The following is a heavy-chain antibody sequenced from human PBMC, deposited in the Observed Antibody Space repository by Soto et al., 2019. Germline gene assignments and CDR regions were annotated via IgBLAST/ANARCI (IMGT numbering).Heavy chain of an antibody. CDR2: ISGSGGST. V-gene: IGHV3-23*01. D-gene: IGHD2-21*02. Sequence: GGSRRLSCAASGFTFSSYAMSWVRQAPGKGLEWVSAISGSGGSTYYADSVKGRFTISRDNSKNTLYLQMNSLRAEDTAVYYCAKDLGPDCGGDCYVLYCYGMDVWGQGTTVTVS. CDR1: GFTFSSYA. J-gene: IGHJ6*02. CDR3: AKDLGPDCGGDCYVLYCYGMDV.